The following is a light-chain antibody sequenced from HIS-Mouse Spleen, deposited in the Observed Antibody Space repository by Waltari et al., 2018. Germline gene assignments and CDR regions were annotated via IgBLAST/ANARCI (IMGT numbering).Light chain of an antibody. CDR1: QGIRSY. J-gene: IGKJ1*01. CDR2: AAS. Sequence: DIQLTQSPSFLSASVGDRVTITCRASQGIRSYLAWYQQKPGKAPKLLIYAASTLQSGVASRFISSGSWTECTLAISSLQPEDFTTYYCQQLNSYPPTFGQGTKVEIK. V-gene: IGKV1-9*01. CDR3: QQLNSYPPT.